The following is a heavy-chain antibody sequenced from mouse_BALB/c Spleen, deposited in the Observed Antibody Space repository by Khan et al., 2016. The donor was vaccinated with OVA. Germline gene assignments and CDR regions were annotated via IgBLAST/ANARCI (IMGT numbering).Heavy chain of an antibody. D-gene: IGHD1-1*01. V-gene: IGHV1-7*01. CDR3: VNHGSSSAWFTY. CDR1: GFTFTSYW. Sequence: QLQLKDPGAELAKPGASVKLSFQASGFTFTSYWMHWLKQSPGQGLEWIGYINPNTDYPAYNPKFKDKATLTADKSSSTAYMQLTSLTSEDSAVNYCVNHGSSSAWFTYWGRGTLVTVSA. J-gene: IGHJ3*01. CDR2: INPNTDYP.